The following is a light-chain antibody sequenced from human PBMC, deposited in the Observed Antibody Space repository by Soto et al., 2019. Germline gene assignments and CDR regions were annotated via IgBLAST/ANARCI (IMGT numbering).Light chain of an antibody. CDR3: QSYDSSLSGCYV. CDR2: GNS. CDR1: SSNIGAGYD. Sequence: QSVLTQPPSVSGAPAQRVTISCTGSSSNIGAGYDVHWYQQLPGTAPKLLIYGNSNRPSGVPDRFSGSKSGTSASLAITGLQAEDQADYYCQSYDSSLSGCYVFGTGTKVTVL. V-gene: IGLV1-40*01. J-gene: IGLJ1*01.